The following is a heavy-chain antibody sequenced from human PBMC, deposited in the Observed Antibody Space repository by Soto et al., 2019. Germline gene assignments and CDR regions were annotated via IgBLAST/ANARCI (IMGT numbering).Heavy chain of an antibody. V-gene: IGHV4-34*01. J-gene: IGHJ6*02. Sequence: SETLSLTCAVYGGSFSGYYWSWIRQPPGKGLEWIGEINHSGSTNYNPYLKSRVTISVDTSKNQYSLKLCSVTAADTAVYYCARATYYYDSSGYPWYYYYGMDGWGQGTTVTVSS. CDR1: GGSFSGYY. CDR3: ARATYYYDSSGYPWYYYYGMDG. D-gene: IGHD3-22*01. CDR2: INHSGST.